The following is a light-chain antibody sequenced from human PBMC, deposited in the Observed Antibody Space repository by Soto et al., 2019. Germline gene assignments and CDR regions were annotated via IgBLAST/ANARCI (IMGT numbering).Light chain of an antibody. J-gene: IGLJ2*01. CDR3: AAWDDILNGPA. V-gene: IGLV1-44*01. CDR1: NSNIGATS. CDR2: FND. Sequence: QSVLTQPPSASGTPGQRVTISCSGDNSNIGATSVNWYQQFPGTAPRLLIYFNDQRPSGVPDRFSASKSGTSASLAISGLQYEDGADYYCAAWDDILNGPALGGGTKLTV.